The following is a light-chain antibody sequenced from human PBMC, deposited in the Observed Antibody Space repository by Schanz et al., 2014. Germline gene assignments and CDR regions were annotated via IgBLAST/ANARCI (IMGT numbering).Light chain of an antibody. CDR2: DND. Sequence: QSVLTQPPSVSASPGQRVTISCSGTSSNIGYNYVSWYQHVPGTAPKLLIFDNDERPSGIPDRFSGSKSGTSATLGITGLQTGDEADYYCGTWDSSLTAAVFGGGTKLTVL. CDR3: GTWDSSLTAAV. V-gene: IGLV1-51*01. J-gene: IGLJ3*02. CDR1: SSNIGYNY.